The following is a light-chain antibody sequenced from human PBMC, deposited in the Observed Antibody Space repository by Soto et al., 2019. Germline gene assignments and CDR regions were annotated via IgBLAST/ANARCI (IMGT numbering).Light chain of an antibody. Sequence: DIQLTQSPSFLSASVGDRVTITCRASQGISSYLAWYQQKPGKAPKLLIYAASPLQSGVPSRFSGSGSRTEVTLTTSSRQHEDFATYYCQQMNSYPQVTFGPGTKVDI. V-gene: IGKV1-9*01. CDR3: QQMNSYPQVT. CDR2: AAS. J-gene: IGKJ3*01. CDR1: QGISSY.